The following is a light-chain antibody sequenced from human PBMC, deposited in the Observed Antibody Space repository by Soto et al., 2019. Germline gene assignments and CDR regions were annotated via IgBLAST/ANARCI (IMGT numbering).Light chain of an antibody. V-gene: IGKV1-6*01. J-gene: IGKJ1*01. CDR2: DAS. Sequence: AIQMTQSPSALSASVGDRVTITCRASQGIRNDLGWYQQKPGKAPKLLIYDASSLQSGVPSRFSGSGSGTDFTLPISSLQPEDFASYYCLQDYNYPWTFGQGTRVEIK. CDR3: LQDYNYPWT. CDR1: QGIRND.